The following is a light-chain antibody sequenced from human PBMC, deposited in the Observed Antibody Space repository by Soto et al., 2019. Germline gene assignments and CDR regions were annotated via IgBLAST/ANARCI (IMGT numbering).Light chain of an antibody. CDR3: QQSYSTPVA. Sequence: DIQMTQSPSSLSASVGDRVTITCRASQSISSYLNWYQQKPGKAPKLLIYAASSLQSGVPSRFSGSGSGKDFTLTISSLQPEDFANYYCQQSYSTPVAFGQGTKVEIK. CDR1: QSISSY. V-gene: IGKV1-39*01. CDR2: AAS. J-gene: IGKJ1*01.